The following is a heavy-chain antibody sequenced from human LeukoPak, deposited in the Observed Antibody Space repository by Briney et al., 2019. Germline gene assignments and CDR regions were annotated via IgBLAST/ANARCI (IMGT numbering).Heavy chain of an antibody. CDR2: ISNRDSAI. CDR1: GFIFSDYY. J-gene: IGHJ4*02. V-gene: IGHV3-11*01. CDR3: ARGTFGVGATAKD. Sequence: GGSLRLSCTTSGFIFSDYYMSWIRKAPGKGLEWVAYISNRDSAIFHAESVRGRFTISRDNAKKSVYLQMTSLRAEDTAIYYCARGTFGVGATAKDWSQGTLVIVSS. D-gene: IGHD1-26*01.